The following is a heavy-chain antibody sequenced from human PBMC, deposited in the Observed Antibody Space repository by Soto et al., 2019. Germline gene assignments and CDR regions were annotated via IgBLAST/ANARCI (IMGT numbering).Heavy chain of an antibody. CDR2: ISSSGSTI. J-gene: IGHJ6*02. V-gene: IGHV3-48*03. Sequence: GGSLRLSCAASGFTFSSYEMNWVRQAPGKGLEWVSYISSSGSTIYYADSVKGRFTISRDNAKNSLYLQMNSLRAEDTAVYYCAREGSGYSSSDYYYGMDVWGQGTTVTVSS. CDR1: GFTFSSYE. CDR3: AREGSGYSSSDYYYGMDV. D-gene: IGHD6-13*01.